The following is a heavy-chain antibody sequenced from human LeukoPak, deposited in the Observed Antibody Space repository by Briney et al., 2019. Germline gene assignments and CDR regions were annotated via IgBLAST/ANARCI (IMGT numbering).Heavy chain of an antibody. V-gene: IGHV7-4-1*02. Sequence: GASVKVSCKASGYSFTSCAMNWVRQAPGQGLEWMGWINTNTGNPTYAQGFTGRCVFSLDTSVSTAYLQISSLKAEDTAVYSCARVAEYSSGWYDPFDYWGQGTLVTVSS. J-gene: IGHJ4*02. D-gene: IGHD6-19*01. CDR3: ARVAEYSSGWYDPFDY. CDR2: INTNTGNP. CDR1: GYSFTSCA.